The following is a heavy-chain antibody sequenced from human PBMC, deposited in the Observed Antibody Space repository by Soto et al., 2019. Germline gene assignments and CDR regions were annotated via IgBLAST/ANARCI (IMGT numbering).Heavy chain of an antibody. J-gene: IGHJ4*02. CDR3: ARALTTGYYDY. CDR1: GFTFSRYD. V-gene: IGHV3-13*05. D-gene: IGHD4-17*01. CDR2: IGTVGDP. Sequence: GGSLRLSCAASGFTFSRYDMHWVRQATGKGLEWVSAIGTVGDPYYPGSVKGRFTISRENAKNSLYLQMSSLRAGDTAVYYCARALTTGYYDYWGQGTLVTVSS.